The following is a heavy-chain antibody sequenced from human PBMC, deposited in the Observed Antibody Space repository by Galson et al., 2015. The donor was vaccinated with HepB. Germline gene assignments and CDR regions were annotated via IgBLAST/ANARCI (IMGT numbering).Heavy chain of an antibody. Sequence: SVKVSCKASGYTFTSYGISWVRQAPGQGLEWMGWISAYNGNTNYAQKLQGRVTMTTDTSTSTAYMELRSLRSDDTAVYYCARDKDKAAKGAFDIWGQGTMVTVSS. CDR1: GYTFTSYG. V-gene: IGHV1-18*01. D-gene: IGHD6-13*01. CDR2: ISAYNGNT. J-gene: IGHJ3*02. CDR3: ARDKDKAAKGAFDI.